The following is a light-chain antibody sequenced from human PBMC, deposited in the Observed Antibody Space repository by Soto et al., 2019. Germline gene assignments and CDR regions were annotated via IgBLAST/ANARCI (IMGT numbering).Light chain of an antibody. CDR2: EAS. CDR3: QQYDNLPPTWT. V-gene: IGKV1-33*01. J-gene: IGKJ1*01. CDR1: QDIATY. Sequence: DIQMTQSPSSLSASVGNRVTITCQASQDIATYLNWYQQKPGKAPNLLIYEASNLETGVPSRFSGGGYGTHFTFTISNLQPEDIATYYCQQYDNLPPTWTFGQWTKVEIE.